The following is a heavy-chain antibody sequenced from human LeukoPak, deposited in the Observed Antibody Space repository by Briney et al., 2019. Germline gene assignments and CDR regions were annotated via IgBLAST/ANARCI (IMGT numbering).Heavy chain of an antibody. J-gene: IGHJ5*02. CDR1: GGTVSSYA. D-gene: IGHD6-6*01. CDR3: AREYSSSAGWFDP. Sequence: SVKVSCKASGGTVSSYAISWVRQAPGQGLEWVGRVIPTLGIANYAQNSQGRVTITADKSTSTAYMELSSLRSEDTAVYYCAREYSSSAGWFDPWGQGTLVTVSS. V-gene: IGHV1-69*04. CDR2: VIPTLGIA.